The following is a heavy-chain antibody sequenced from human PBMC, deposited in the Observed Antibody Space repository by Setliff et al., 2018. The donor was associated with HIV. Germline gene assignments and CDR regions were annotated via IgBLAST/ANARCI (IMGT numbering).Heavy chain of an antibody. CDR1: GGSIMSDGYY. CDR3: AGMFFYGSGRKSAFDY. D-gene: IGHD3-10*01. Sequence: PSETLSLTCTVSGGSIMSDGYYWNWIRQRPGKGLEWIGYIYNRGYTYYNPSLKSRVTTSIDTSQNQFSLRLSSVTVADTAVYYCAGMFFYGSGRKSAFDYWGQGTQVTVSS. CDR2: IYNRGYT. J-gene: IGHJ4*02. V-gene: IGHV4-31*03.